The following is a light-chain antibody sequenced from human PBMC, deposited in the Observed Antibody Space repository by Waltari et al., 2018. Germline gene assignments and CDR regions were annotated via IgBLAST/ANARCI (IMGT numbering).Light chain of an antibody. J-gene: IGLJ3*02. CDR3: CSYAGSSTWV. CDR1: TSDVRSYNS. CDR2: VVT. Sequence: QSALTQPRSVSGSLGQSVTISCTGSTSDVRSYNSVSWYQQHPGNAPQLLIYVVTKRPSGVRVSFGGSRSGDTASLTISGLLAEDESDYFCCSYAGSSTWVFGGGTRVTVL. V-gene: IGLV2-11*01.